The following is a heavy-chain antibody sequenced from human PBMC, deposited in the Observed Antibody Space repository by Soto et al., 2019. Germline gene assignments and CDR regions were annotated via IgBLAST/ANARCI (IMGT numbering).Heavy chain of an antibody. CDR3: AKPIIVVVPAAISDAFDI. V-gene: IGHV3-23*01. D-gene: IGHD2-2*01. CDR2: ISGSGGST. J-gene: IGHJ3*02. Sequence: GSLRLSCAASGFTFSSYAMSWVRQAPGKGLEWVSAISGSGGSTYYADSVKGRFTISRDNSKNTLYLQMNSLRAEDTAVYYCAKPIIVVVPAAISDAFDIWGQGTMVTVSS. CDR1: GFTFSSYA.